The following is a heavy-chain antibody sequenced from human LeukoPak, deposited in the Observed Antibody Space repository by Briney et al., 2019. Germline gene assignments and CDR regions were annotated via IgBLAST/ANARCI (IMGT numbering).Heavy chain of an antibody. J-gene: IGHJ4*02. Sequence: HPGGSLRLSCAASGFTFSSFAMSWVRQAPGKGLEWVSFIIGSGGNTYYADSVKGRFTISRDNSKNTLYLQMNSLRAEDTAIYYCAKGHCSSTSCYQIYFDYWGQGTLVTVSS. CDR2: IIGSGGNT. V-gene: IGHV3-23*01. CDR1: GFTFSSFA. D-gene: IGHD2-2*01. CDR3: AKGHCSSTSCYQIYFDY.